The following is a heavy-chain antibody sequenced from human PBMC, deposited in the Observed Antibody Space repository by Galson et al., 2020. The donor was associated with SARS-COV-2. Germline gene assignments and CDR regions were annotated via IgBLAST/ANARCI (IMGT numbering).Heavy chain of an antibody. CDR2: IYTSGST. D-gene: IGHD3-22*01. Sequence: ETSETLSLTCTVSGGSISSYYWSWIRQPAGKGLEWIGRIYTSGSTNYNPSLKSRVTMSVDTSKNQFSLKLSSVTAADTAVYYCAGNYYYDSSGNTRWGAFDIWGQGTMVTVSS. J-gene: IGHJ3*02. CDR1: GGSISSYY. CDR3: AGNYYYDSSGNTRWGAFDI. V-gene: IGHV4-4*07.